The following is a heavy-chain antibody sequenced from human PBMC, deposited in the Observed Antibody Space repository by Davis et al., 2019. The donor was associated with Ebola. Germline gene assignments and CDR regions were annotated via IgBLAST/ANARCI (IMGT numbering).Heavy chain of an antibody. CDR2: ISGFNTNT. D-gene: IGHD3-9*01. J-gene: IGHJ4*02. Sequence: ASVKVFCKSSGYTFTSYGLVWVRQAPGLGLEWMGWISGFNTNTNFAQKFQGRVTVSKDTSTNTAYMDLRSLTSDDTAIYYCAGAPNYDVLTGTSSYYFDYWGQGTLVTVSS. V-gene: IGHV1-18*04. CDR3: AGAPNYDVLTGTSSYYFDY. CDR1: GYTFTSYG.